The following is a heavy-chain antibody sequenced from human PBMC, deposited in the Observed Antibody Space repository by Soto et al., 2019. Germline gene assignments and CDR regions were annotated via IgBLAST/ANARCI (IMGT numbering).Heavy chain of an antibody. CDR2: FDPEDGET. J-gene: IGHJ1*01. Sequence: ASVKVCCKVSGYTLTELSMHWVRQAPGKGLEWMGGFDPEDGETIYAQKFQGRVTMTEDTSTDTAYMELSSLRSEDTAVYYCATPPRLYDTEEYFQHWAQGTLVTVSS. CDR1: GYTLTELS. V-gene: IGHV1-24*01. D-gene: IGHD3-22*01. CDR3: ATPPRLYDTEEYFQH.